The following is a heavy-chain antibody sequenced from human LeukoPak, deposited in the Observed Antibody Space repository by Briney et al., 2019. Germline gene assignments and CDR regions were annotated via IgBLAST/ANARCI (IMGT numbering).Heavy chain of an antibody. CDR3: ARDRNTGYSSSWGYFDL. J-gene: IGHJ2*01. V-gene: IGHV3-30*03. CDR2: ISYDGSNK. Sequence: GGSLRLSCAASGFTFSSYGMHWVRQAPGKGLEWVAVISYDGSNKYYADSVKGRFTISRDNAKNSLYLQMNSLRAEDTAVYYCARDRNTGYSSSWGYFDLWGRGTLVTVSS. CDR1: GFTFSSYG. D-gene: IGHD6-13*01.